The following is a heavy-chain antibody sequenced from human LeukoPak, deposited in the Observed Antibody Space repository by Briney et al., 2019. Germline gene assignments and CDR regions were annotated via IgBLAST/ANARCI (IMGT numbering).Heavy chain of an antibody. Sequence: PGVSLTLSCAASGLAFSSYCMHWVRQVPGKGLVWFSRINPGGSSTAYADSGKGRFTSSRDNAKNTLYLQMNSLRAEDTAVYYCARSNQADDYWGQGTLVTVSS. J-gene: IGHJ4*02. CDR2: INPGGSST. CDR3: ARSNQADDY. D-gene: IGHD4-11*01. V-gene: IGHV3-74*01. CDR1: GLAFSSYC.